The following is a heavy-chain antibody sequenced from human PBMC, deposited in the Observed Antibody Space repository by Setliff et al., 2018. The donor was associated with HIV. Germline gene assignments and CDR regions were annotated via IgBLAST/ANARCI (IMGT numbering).Heavy chain of an antibody. D-gene: IGHD6-13*01. CDR3: ARARIDYSTSTWFDP. V-gene: IGHV4-34*01. Sequence: SETLSLTCAVYGGSFSGYYWSWIRQPPGKGLEWIGEINHSGSTNYSPSLKSRVTISVDTSKNQFSLKLSSVTAADTAVYYCARARIDYSTSTWFDPWGQGTLVTVSS. J-gene: IGHJ5*02. CDR2: INHSGST. CDR1: GGSFSGYY.